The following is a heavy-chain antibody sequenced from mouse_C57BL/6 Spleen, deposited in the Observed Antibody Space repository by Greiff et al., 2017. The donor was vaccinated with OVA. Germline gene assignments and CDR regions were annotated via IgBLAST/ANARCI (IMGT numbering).Heavy chain of an antibody. J-gene: IGHJ2*01. CDR2: IDPENGDT. Sequence: EVQLQQSGAELVRPGASVKLSCTASGFNIKDDYMHWVKQRPEQGLEWIGWIDPENGDTEYASKFQGKATITADTSSNTAYLQLSSLTSEDTAVYYCTTSGSSYGRYFDYWGQGTTLTVSS. CDR3: TTSGSSYGRYFDY. CDR1: GFNIKDDY. V-gene: IGHV14-4*01. D-gene: IGHD1-1*01.